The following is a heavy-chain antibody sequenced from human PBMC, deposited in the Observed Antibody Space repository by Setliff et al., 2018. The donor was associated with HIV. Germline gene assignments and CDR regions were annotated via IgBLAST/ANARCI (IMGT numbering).Heavy chain of an antibody. CDR1: GGSFSDYY. CDR2: INHSGST. V-gene: IGHV4-34*01. CDR3: ARIGQVWLKDAFDI. J-gene: IGHJ3*02. Sequence: PSETLSLTCAVYGGSFSDYYWSWIRQPPGKGLEWIGEINHSGSTNYNPYLKRRVTISVDTSKNQFSLRLTSVTAADTAVHYCARIGQVWLKDAFDIWGQGTMVTVSS. D-gene: IGHD3-22*01.